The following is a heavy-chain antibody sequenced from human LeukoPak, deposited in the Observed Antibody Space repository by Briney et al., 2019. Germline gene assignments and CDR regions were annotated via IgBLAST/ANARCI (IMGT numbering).Heavy chain of an antibody. V-gene: IGHV4-59*01. CDR3: ARDYYDSSGPYYYYYGMDV. CDR1: GGSISSYY. D-gene: IGHD3-22*01. Sequence: SETLSLTCTVSGGSISSYYWSWIRQPPGKGLEWIGYIFYSGSTNYNPSLKSRVTISVDTSKNQFSLKLSSATAADTAVYYCARDYYDSSGPYYYYYGMDVWGQGTTVTVSS. CDR2: IFYSGST. J-gene: IGHJ6*02.